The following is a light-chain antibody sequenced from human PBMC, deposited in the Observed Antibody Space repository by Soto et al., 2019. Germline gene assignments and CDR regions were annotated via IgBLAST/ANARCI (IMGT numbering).Light chain of an antibody. CDR2: DVT. CDR3: CSSSGTYTEVV. Sequence: QSALTQPRSVSGSPGQSVTISCTGISNNYVSWYQQHPGKVPKVIVYDVTLRPSGVSDRFSGSRSGNTASLAISGLRAEDEADYYCCSSSGTYTEVVFRGGTKLTVL. J-gene: IGLJ2*01. V-gene: IGLV2-11*01. CDR1: SNNY.